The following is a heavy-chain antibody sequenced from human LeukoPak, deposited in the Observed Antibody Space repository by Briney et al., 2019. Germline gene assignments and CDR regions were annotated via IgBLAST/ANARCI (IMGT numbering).Heavy chain of an antibody. V-gene: IGHV3-23*01. CDR3: AKDGYNWNDVPYYYYYMDV. D-gene: IGHD1-1*01. CDR1: GFTFSSYG. J-gene: IGHJ6*03. CDR2: ISGSGGST. Sequence: PGGSLRLSCAASGFTFSSYGMSWVRQAPGKGLEWVSAISGSGGSTYYADSVKGRFTISRDNSKNTLYLQMNSLRAEDTAVYYCAKDGYNWNDVPYYYYYMDVWGKGTTVTVSS.